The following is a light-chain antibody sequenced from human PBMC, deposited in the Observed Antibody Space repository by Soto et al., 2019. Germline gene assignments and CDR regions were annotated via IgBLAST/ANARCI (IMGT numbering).Light chain of an antibody. CDR3: FSYAGSYTWV. Sequence: QCALTQPRSVSGSPGQSVAISCTGTSSDVGGYDYVSWYQHLPGKAPKLMIYSVNRRPSGIPDRFSGSKSGNSASLTISGLQAEDEADYYCFSYAGSYTWVFGGGTQLTVL. CDR2: SVN. V-gene: IGLV2-11*01. J-gene: IGLJ3*02. CDR1: SSDVGGYDY.